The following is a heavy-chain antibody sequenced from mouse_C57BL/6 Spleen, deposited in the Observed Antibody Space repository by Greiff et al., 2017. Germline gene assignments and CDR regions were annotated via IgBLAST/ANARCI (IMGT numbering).Heavy chain of an antibody. CDR1: GFTIKDYY. CDR3: ARSYDYYGSSYLYWYFDV. V-gene: IGHV14-2*01. J-gene: IGHJ1*03. CDR2: IDSDDGET. Sequence: VQLQQSGAELVKPGASVKLSCTASGFTIKDYYMHWVKQRTEQSLEWIGRIDSDDGETKYAPQFPGKATIQADTCSTTAYLQHSSLTSEYTAFYYCARSYDYYGSSYLYWYFDVWGTGTTVTVSS. D-gene: IGHD1-1*01.